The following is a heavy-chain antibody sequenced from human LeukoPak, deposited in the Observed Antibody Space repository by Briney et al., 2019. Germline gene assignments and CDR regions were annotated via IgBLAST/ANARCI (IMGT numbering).Heavy chain of an antibody. CDR3: ARVRVITFGGVIVLNTNFDY. J-gene: IGHJ4*02. D-gene: IGHD3-16*02. CDR2: ISAYNGNT. Sequence: ASVKVSCKASGYTFTSYGISWVRQAPGQGLEWMGWISAYNGNTNYAQKLQGRVTMTTDTSTSTAYMELRSLRSDDTAVYYCARVRVITFGGVIVLNTNFDYWGQGTLVTVSS. V-gene: IGHV1-18*01. CDR1: GYTFTSYG.